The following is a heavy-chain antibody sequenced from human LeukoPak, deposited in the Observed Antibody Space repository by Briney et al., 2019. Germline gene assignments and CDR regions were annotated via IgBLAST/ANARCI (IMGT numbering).Heavy chain of an antibody. CDR2: ISSSSSSYI. V-gene: IGHV3-21*01. CDR3: ARGRTTVTTVFDY. D-gene: IGHD4-17*01. J-gene: IGHJ4*02. CDR1: GFTFSSYS. Sequence: GGSLRLSRAASGFTFSSYSMNWVRQAPGKGLEWVSSISSSSSSYIYYADSVKGRFTISRDNAKNSLYLQMNSLRAEDTAVYYCARGRTTVTTVFDYWGQGTLVTVSS.